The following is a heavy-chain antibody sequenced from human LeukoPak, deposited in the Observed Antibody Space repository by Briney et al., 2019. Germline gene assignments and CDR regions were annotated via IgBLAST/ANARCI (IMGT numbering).Heavy chain of an antibody. D-gene: IGHD6-19*01. Sequence: GGSLRLSCAASGFTISSYAMSWVRQAPGKGLEWVSAISGSGGITYYADSVKGRFTISRVNPKNTLYLQMNSLRAEDTAVYYCARTQYSSGWYNWFDPWGQGTLVTVSS. CDR1: GFTISSYA. V-gene: IGHV3-23*01. CDR2: ISGSGGIT. J-gene: IGHJ5*02. CDR3: ARTQYSSGWYNWFDP.